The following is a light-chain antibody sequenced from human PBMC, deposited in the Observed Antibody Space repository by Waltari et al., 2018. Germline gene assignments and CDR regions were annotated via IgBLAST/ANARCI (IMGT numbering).Light chain of an antibody. J-gene: IGLJ2*01. V-gene: IGLV2-14*03. CDR3: SSYTSSSTLV. CDR2: DVS. Sequence: QSALTQPASVSGSPGQSLPISCTGTSSDVGGYTYVSWYQQHPGKAPKLMIYDVSNRPSGVSNRFSGSKSGNTASLTISGLQAEDEADYYCSSYTSSSTLVFGGGTKLTVL. CDR1: SSDVGGYTY.